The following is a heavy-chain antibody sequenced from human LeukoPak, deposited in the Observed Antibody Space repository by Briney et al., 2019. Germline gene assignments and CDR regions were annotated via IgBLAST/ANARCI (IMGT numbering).Heavy chain of an antibody. V-gene: IGHV4-59*01. CDR3: ARVSEWGYSGYDIDY. CDR1: GGSISSYY. CDR2: IYYSGST. D-gene: IGHD5-12*01. J-gene: IGHJ4*02. Sequence: SETLSLTCTGSGGSISSYYWSWIRQPPGKGLEWIGYIYYSGSTNYNPSLKSRVTISVDTSKNQFSLKLSSVTAADTAVYYCARVSEWGYSGYDIDYWGQGTLVTVSS.